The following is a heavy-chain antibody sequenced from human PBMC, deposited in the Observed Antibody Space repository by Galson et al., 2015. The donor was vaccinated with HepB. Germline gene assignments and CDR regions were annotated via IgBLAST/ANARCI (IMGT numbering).Heavy chain of an antibody. CDR2: IKYDEIEK. Sequence: SLRLSCAASGFIFKNYWMSWVRQAPGKGLEWVANIKYDEIEKYHVYSVEGRFTISRDNAKTSLYLQMNSLRVEDAAIYYCARDAGAVVTHFDYWGQGILVTVSS. CDR3: ARDAGAVVTHFDY. J-gene: IGHJ4*02. D-gene: IGHD4-23*01. CDR1: GFIFKNYW. V-gene: IGHV3-7*01.